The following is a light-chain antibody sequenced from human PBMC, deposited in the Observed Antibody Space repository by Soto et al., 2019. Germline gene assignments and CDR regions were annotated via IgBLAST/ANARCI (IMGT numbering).Light chain of an antibody. J-gene: IGKJ2*01. CDR1: QDISSS. V-gene: IGKV1-9*01. CDR2: AAS. Sequence: DIQLTQSPSFLSASVGDRVTITCRASQDISSSLAWYQQKPGKAPNLLIYAASTLQSGVPSRFSGSGSGTEFTLTSYSLQPEDFATYYCQQLNNYPRTLGQGTKLDI. CDR3: QQLNNYPRT.